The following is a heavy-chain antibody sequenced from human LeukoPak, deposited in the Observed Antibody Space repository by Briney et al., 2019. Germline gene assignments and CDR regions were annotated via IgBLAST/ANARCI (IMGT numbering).Heavy chain of an antibody. CDR3: ARDAMTTVTLGDY. CDR1: GGSISSGGYS. V-gene: IGHV4-30-2*03. D-gene: IGHD4-17*01. CDR2: IYYSGST. Sequence: SETLSLTCAVSGGSISSGGYSWSWIRQPPGKGLEWIGSIYYSGSTYYNPSLKSRVTISVDTSKNQFSLKLSSVTAADTAVYYCARDAMTTVTLGDYWGQGTLVTVSS. J-gene: IGHJ4*02.